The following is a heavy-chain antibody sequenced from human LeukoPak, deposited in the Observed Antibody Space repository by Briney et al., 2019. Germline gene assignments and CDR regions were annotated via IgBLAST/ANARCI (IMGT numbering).Heavy chain of an antibody. J-gene: IGHJ4*02. CDR2: ISAYNGNT. V-gene: IGHV1-18*01. D-gene: IGHD3-10*01. CDR3: AREVWFGELSERTLDY. CDR1: GYTFTSYG. Sequence: GASVKVSCEASGYTFTSYGISWVRQAPGQGLEWMGWISAYNGNTNYAQKLQGRVTMTTDTSTSTAYMELRSLRSDDTAVYYCAREVWFGELSERTLDYWGQGTLVTVSS.